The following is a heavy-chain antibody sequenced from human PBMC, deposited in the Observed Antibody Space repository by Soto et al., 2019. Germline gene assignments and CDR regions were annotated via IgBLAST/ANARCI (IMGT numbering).Heavy chain of an antibody. Sequence: SETLSLTCTVSGGSISSSSYYWGWIRQPPGKGLEWIGSIYYSGSTYYNPSLKSRVTISVDTSKNQFSLKLSSVTAAETAVYFCACIAAPGTNCFDPWGQGTLVTLSS. V-gene: IGHV4-39*01. CDR3: ACIAAPGTNCFDP. CDR1: GGSISSSSYY. CDR2: IYYSGST. D-gene: IGHD6-13*01. J-gene: IGHJ5*02.